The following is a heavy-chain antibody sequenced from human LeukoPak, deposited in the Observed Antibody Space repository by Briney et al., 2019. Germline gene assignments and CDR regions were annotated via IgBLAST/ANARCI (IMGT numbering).Heavy chain of an antibody. V-gene: IGHV4-61*02. CDR1: GGSFSSGSYY. D-gene: IGHD3-10*01. CDR3: VRDGGKGSEF. CDR2: IETSGST. Sequence: SETLSPTCTVSGGSFSSGSYYWSWIRQPAGKGLEWIGRIETSGSTNYNPSLKSRVTISVDTSKNQFSLKLSSVTAADTAVYYCVRDGGKGSEFWGQGTLVTVSS. J-gene: IGHJ4*02.